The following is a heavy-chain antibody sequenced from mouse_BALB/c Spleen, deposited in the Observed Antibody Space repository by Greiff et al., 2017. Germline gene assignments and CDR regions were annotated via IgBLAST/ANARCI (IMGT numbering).Heavy chain of an antibody. Sequence: QVQLQQSGAELVRPGTSVKVSCKASGYAFTNYLIEWVKQRPGQGLEWIGVINPGSGGTNYNEKFKGKATLTADKSSSTAYMQLSSLTSDDSAVYFCARRGDGYYWFAYWGQGTLVTVSA. CDR3: ARRGDGYYWFAY. CDR2: INPGSGGT. D-gene: IGHD2-3*01. J-gene: IGHJ3*01. CDR1: GYAFTNYL. V-gene: IGHV1-54*01.